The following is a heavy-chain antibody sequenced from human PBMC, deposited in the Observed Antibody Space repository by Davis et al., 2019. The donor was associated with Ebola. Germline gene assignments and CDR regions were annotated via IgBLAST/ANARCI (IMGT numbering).Heavy chain of an antibody. J-gene: IGHJ4*02. CDR3: AKYGGGYY. CDR2: FYGGGGT. CDR1: GFTVSSNY. D-gene: IGHD4-23*01. V-gene: IGHV3-53*01. Sequence: GESLKISCAASGFTVSSNYMSWVRQAPGKGLEWVSVFYGGGGTYYAASVKGRFTISRDNSKNTLYLQMNSLRAEDTAVYYCAKYGGGYYWGQGTLVTVSS.